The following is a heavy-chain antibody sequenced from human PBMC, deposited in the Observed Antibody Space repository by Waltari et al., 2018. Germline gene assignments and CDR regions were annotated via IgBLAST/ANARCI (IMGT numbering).Heavy chain of an antibody. V-gene: IGHV4-39*01. J-gene: IGHJ4*02. Sequence: QLQLQESGPGLVKPSETLSLTCTVSGGSLSSSSYYWCWFRQPPGKGLEWIGSIYYSGSTYYNPSLKSRVTISVDTSKNQFSLKLSSVTAADTAVYYCARFRIAVASFDYWGQGTLVTVSS. CDR2: IYYSGST. CDR1: GGSLSSSSYY. D-gene: IGHD6-19*01. CDR3: ARFRIAVASFDY.